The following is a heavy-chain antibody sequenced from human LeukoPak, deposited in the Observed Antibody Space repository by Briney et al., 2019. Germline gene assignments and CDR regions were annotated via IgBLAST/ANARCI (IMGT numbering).Heavy chain of an antibody. D-gene: IGHD2-2*01. CDR1: GGSFSGYY. J-gene: IGHJ5*02. Sequence: SETLSLTCAVYGGSFSGYYWSWIRQPPGRGLEWIGEINHSGSTNYNPSLKSRVTISVDTSKNQFSLKLSSVTAADTAEYYCARGLGYCSSTSCYRAPNWFDPWGQGTLVTVSS. V-gene: IGHV4-34*01. CDR2: INHSGST. CDR3: ARGLGYCSSTSCYRAPNWFDP.